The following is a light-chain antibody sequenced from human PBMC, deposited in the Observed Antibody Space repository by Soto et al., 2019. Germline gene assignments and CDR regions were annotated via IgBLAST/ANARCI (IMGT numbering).Light chain of an antibody. CDR3: GSYTSSSTPYV. V-gene: IGLV2-14*03. CDR2: DVS. CDR1: SSDIGGYNY. J-gene: IGLJ1*01. Sequence: QSALTQPASVSGSPGQSITISCSGTSSDIGGYNYVSWYQQQPGKAPKLIIYDVSNRPSGVSNRFSGSKSGNTASLTISGLQAEDEADYYCGSYTSSSTPYVFGAGTKVTVL.